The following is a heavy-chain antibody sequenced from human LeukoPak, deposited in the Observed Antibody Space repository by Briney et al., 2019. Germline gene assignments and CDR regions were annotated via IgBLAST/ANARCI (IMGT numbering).Heavy chain of an antibody. Sequence: SETLSLTCTVSGGSISSGSYYWSWIRQPAGKGLEWIGRIYTSGSTNYNPSLKSRVTISVDTSRNHFSLKLSSVTAADTAVYYCARSTGSTMFIDYWGQGTLVTVSS. J-gene: IGHJ4*02. CDR3: ARSTGSTMFIDY. V-gene: IGHV4-61*02. CDR2: IYTSGST. D-gene: IGHD3-10*02. CDR1: GGSISSGSYY.